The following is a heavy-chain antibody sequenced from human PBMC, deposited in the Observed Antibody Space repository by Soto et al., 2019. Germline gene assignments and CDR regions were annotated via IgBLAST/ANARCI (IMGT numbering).Heavy chain of an antibody. Sequence: SVKVSCKASGGTFSSYAISWVRQAPGQGLEWMGGIIPIFGKANYAQKFQGRVTITADASTSTAYMELSSLRSEDTAVYYCARGKGQYSSGYYGFDDWGQGTPVTVSS. D-gene: IGHD6-25*01. CDR3: ARGKGQYSSGYYGFDD. CDR2: IIPIFGKA. CDR1: GGTFSSYA. V-gene: IGHV1-69*13. J-gene: IGHJ4*02.